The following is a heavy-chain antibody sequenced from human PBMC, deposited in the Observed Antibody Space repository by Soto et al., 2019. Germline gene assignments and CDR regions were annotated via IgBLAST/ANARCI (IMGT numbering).Heavy chain of an antibody. CDR3: ARAPMVRGVIFQGLFDP. J-gene: IGHJ5*02. Sequence: QVQLQESGPGLVKPSQTLSLTCTVSGGSISSGGYYWSWIRQHPGKGLEWIGYIYYSGSTYYNPSLKSRVTLSVDTSKNQFSLKLSSVTAADTAVYYCARAPMVRGVIFQGLFDPWGQGTLVTVSS. D-gene: IGHD3-10*01. CDR1: GGSISSGGYY. CDR2: IYYSGST. V-gene: IGHV4-31*03.